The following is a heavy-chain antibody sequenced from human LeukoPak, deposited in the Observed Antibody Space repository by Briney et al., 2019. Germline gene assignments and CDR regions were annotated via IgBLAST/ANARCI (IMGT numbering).Heavy chain of an antibody. CDR2: FDPEDGET. V-gene: IGHV1-24*01. Sequence: ASVKVSCKVSGYTLTELSMHWVRQAPGKGLEWMGGFDPEDGETIYAQKFQGRVTMTEDTSTDTAYMELSSLRSEDTAVYYCARGRSVYFYDFWSRTSRKAQKYYFDYWGQGTLVTVSS. CDR3: ARGRSVYFYDFWSRTSRKAQKYYFDY. J-gene: IGHJ4*02. CDR1: GYTLTELS. D-gene: IGHD3-3*01.